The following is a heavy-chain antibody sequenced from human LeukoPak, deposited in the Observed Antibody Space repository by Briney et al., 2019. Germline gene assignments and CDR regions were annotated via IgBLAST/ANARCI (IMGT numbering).Heavy chain of an antibody. CDR3: SRESGPFSPFGF. D-gene: IGHD1-26*01. CDR2: ISLRGLT. CDR1: GGSISGANW. J-gene: IGHJ4*02. V-gene: IGHV4-4*02. Sequence: SGTLSLTCGVSGGSISGANWWSWVRQPPGQGLEWIGEISLRGLTNYNPSLRSRLTMSLDESKNQVSLNLTSVTAADTAVYYCSRESGPFSPFGFWGQGTLVSVHS.